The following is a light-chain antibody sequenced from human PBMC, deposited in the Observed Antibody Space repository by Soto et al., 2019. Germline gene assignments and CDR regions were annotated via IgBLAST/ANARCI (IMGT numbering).Light chain of an antibody. Sequence: EIVLTQSPGTLSLSPEERATLSCRASQSVSTSYLACYHQKPCQTPRVLIYGDASRANGIPDRFSGSGSGTDVSLTISGLEPEDFVVYYCQQYGSSLITFGQGTRLEIK. CDR2: GDA. CDR3: QQYGSSLIT. CDR1: QSVSTSY. V-gene: IGKV3-20*01. J-gene: IGKJ5*01.